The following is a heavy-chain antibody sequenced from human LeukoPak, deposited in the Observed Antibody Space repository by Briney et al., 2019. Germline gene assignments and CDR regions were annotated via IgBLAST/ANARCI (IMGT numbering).Heavy chain of an antibody. Sequence: ASVKVSCKASGGTFSSYAVSWVRQAPGQGLEWMGGIIPIFGTANYAQKFQGRVTITADESTSTAYMELSSLRSEDTAVYYCARRLIRGYCSSTSCPGAFDIWGQGTMVTVSS. CDR2: IIPIFGTA. CDR3: ARRLIRGYCSSTSCPGAFDI. J-gene: IGHJ3*02. D-gene: IGHD2-2*01. V-gene: IGHV1-69*13. CDR1: GGTFSSYA.